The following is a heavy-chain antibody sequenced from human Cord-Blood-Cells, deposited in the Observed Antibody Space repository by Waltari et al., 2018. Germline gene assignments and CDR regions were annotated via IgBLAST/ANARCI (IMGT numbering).Heavy chain of an antibody. CDR1: GFTFSSYW. J-gene: IGHJ6*03. V-gene: IGHV3-7*01. CDR2: IKQDGSEK. CDR3: ARDCSSTSCYYYYMDV. D-gene: IGHD2-2*01. Sequence: GSLRLSCAASGFTFSSYWMSWVRQAPGKGLEWVANIKQDGSEKYYVDSVKGRFTISRDNAKNSLYLQMNSLRAEDTAVYYCARDCSSTSCYYYYMDVWGKGTTVTVSS.